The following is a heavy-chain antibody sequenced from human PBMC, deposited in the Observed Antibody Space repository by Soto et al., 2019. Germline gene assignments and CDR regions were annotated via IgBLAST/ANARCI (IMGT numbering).Heavy chain of an antibody. Sequence: QVQLVESGGGVVQPGRSLRLSCAASGFTFSTYGMHWVRQAPGKGLEWVAVIWYDGTNKYYADSVKGRFTISRDNSRNTLYLQMNSLRAEDTALYYCARGLQGYSHGLEVWGQGTTVTVSS. CDR1: GFTFSTYG. CDR3: ARGLQGYSHGLEV. V-gene: IGHV3-33*01. CDR2: IWYDGTNK. J-gene: IGHJ6*02.